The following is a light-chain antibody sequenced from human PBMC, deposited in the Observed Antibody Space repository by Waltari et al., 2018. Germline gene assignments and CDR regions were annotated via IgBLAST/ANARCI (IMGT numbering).Light chain of an antibody. J-gene: IGLJ3*02. V-gene: IGLV1-40*01. CDR3: QSYDSSLNDSGV. CDR2: GNN. Sequence: QSILTQPPSVSGAPGPKVTISCSGSNSNNGAGYDVHWYQQVPGAAPKLLIYGNNNRPSGVPDRFSGSKSGTSASLDITGLQTEDEADYYCQSYDSSLNDSGVFGGGTKVTVL. CDR1: NSNNGAGYD.